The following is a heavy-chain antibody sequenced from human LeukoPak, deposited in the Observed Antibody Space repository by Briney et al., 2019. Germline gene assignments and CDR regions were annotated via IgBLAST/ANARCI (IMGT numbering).Heavy chain of an antibody. J-gene: IGHJ4*02. CDR1: GGTFSSYA. CDR3: ARAARAPGYSSSWSPFDY. V-gene: IGHV1-69*11. D-gene: IGHD6-13*01. CDR2: IIPILGTA. Sequence: SVKVSCKASGGTFSSYAISWVRQAPGQGLEWMGRIIPILGTANYAQKFQGRVTITTDESTSTAYMELSSLRSEDTAVYYCARAARAPGYSSSWSPFDYWGQGTLVTVSS.